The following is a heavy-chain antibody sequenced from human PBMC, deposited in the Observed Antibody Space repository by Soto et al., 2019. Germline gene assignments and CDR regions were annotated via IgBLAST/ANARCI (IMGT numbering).Heavy chain of an antibody. CDR3: ARDRGGTDWENEGIDF. J-gene: IGHJ3*01. CDR1: GYIFTSRY. D-gene: IGHD1-1*01. V-gene: IGHV1-46*01. Sequence: QVQLVQSGAEVKKPGASVKVSCKTSGYIFTSRYMHWVRQAPGQGLEWMAIINPSGGDTIYAQRFQGRVTVTSDTSKNTVYMELSALRFEDTAVYFCARDRGGTDWENEGIDFWSQGTKVTVSS. CDR2: INPSGGDT.